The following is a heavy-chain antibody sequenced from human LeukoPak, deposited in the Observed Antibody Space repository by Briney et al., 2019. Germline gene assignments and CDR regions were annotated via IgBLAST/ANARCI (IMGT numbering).Heavy chain of an antibody. Sequence: SETLSLTCTVSGGSISTYYWSWIRQPPGKGLEWIGYISYSGSTNYNPSLKSRVTISIDTSKHQFSLKLSSVTAADTAVYYCARMDSGYYYNFDFWGQGTLVTVSS. V-gene: IGHV4-59*01. CDR3: ARMDSGYYYNFDF. D-gene: IGHD3-22*01. CDR1: GGSISTYY. J-gene: IGHJ4*02. CDR2: ISYSGST.